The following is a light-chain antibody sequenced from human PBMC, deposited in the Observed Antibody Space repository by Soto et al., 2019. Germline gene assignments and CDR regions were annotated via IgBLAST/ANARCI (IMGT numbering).Light chain of an antibody. J-gene: IGLJ1*01. CDR2: EVS. V-gene: IGLV2-23*02. CDR3: CSYAGSSTYV. CDR1: SSDVGSYNL. Sequence: QSVLTQPASVSGSPGQSITISCTGTSSDVGSYNLVSWYQQHPGKAPKVMIYEVSKRPSGVPNRFSGSKSGYTASLTISGLQAEDEADYYCCSYAGSSTYVFGTGNKVTVL.